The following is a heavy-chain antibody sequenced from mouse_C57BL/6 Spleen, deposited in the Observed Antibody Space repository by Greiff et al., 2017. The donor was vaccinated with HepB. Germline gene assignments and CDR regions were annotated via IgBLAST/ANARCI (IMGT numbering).Heavy chain of an antibody. D-gene: IGHD2-3*01. J-gene: IGHJ3*01. CDR2: ISSGGSYT. CDR3: ARPDGYWFAY. CDR1: GFTFSSYG. V-gene: IGHV5-6*01. Sequence: EVQLVESGGDLVKPGGSLKLSCAASGFTFSSYGMSWVRQTPDKRLEWVATISSGGSYTYYPDSVKGRFTISRDNAKNTLYLQLSSLKSEDTAMYYCARPDGYWFAYWGQGTLVTVSA.